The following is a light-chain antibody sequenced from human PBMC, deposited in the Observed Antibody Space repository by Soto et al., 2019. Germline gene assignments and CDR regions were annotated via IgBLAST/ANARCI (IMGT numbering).Light chain of an antibody. Sequence: AIQLTQSPSSLSASVGDRVTITCRASQDIAIYLAWYQQKPGEAPKLLIYDASSLESGVPSRFSGIGSGTEFTLTINSLQPDDFATYYCQQYNSYSRTFGQGTKVDNK. J-gene: IGKJ1*01. CDR2: DAS. CDR3: QQYNSYSRT. CDR1: QDIAIY. V-gene: IGKV1-13*02.